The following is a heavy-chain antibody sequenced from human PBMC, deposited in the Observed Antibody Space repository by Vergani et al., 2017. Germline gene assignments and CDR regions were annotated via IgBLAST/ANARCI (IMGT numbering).Heavy chain of an antibody. CDR1: GFSFNTYG. CDR3: AKDGIDNSDYGYFDY. V-gene: IGHV3-30*02. J-gene: IGHJ4*02. D-gene: IGHD4-11*01. Sequence: QVQLVETGGGVVQPGGSLRLYCATSGFSFNTYGAHWVRQAPGKGLEWVAFIGYDGRIKYNVDSVKGRFTISRDTSKKTLSLQMRSLRADDTAVYYCAKDGIDNSDYGYFDYWGQGTLVTVSS. CDR2: IGYDGRIK.